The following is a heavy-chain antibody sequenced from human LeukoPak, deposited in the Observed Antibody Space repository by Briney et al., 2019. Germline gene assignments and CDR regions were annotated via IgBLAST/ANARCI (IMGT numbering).Heavy chain of an antibody. CDR3: AKPDYTISSRVDY. D-gene: IGHD6-6*01. CDR1: GFTFSSYV. J-gene: IGHJ4*02. CDR2: ISAGGDST. Sequence: GGSLRLSCAASGFTFSSYVMSWVRQAPGKGLEWVSGISAGGDSTYYAGSVKGRFSISRDNSNNTLYLQMNSLRAEDTAIYYCAKPDYTISSRVDYWGQGTLVTVSS. V-gene: IGHV3-23*01.